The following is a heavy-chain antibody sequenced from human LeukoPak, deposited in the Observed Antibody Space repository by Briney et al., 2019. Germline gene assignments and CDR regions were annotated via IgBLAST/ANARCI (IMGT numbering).Heavy chain of an antibody. D-gene: IGHD6-19*01. CDR1: GFTFSGSS. CDR2: IRSKAHSYAT. CDR3: TSRGWP. V-gene: IGHV3-73*01. J-gene: IGHJ4*02. Sequence: GGSLRLSCAASGFTFSGSSMQWVRQAPGKGLELVGRIRSKAHSYATAYAASVKGRFTISRDDSKNTAYLQMNSLKTEDTAVYYCTSRGWPWGQGTLVTVSS.